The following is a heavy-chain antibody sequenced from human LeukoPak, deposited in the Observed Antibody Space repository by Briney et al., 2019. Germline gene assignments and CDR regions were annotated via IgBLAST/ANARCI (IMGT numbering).Heavy chain of an antibody. CDR2: FYYSGST. CDR1: GGSISSYY. V-gene: IGHV4-59*12. CDR3: ARGQGGNYYLNYFDY. Sequence: PSETLSLTCTVSGGSISSYYWSWIRQPPGKGLEWIGHFYYSGSTNYNPSLRSRVTISVDTSRNQFSLRLTSVTAADTAVYYCARGQGGNYYLNYFDYWGQGALVTVSS. D-gene: IGHD1-26*01. J-gene: IGHJ4*02.